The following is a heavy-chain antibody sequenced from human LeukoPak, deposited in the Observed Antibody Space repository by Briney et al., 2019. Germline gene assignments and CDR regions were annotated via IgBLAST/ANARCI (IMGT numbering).Heavy chain of an antibody. Sequence: PSETLSLTCAVYGGSFSGYYWSWIRQPPGKGLEWIGEINHSGSTNYNPSLKSRVTISVDTSKNQFSLKLSSVTAADTAVYYCARVVALYRSSWPYFDYWGQGTLVTVSS. V-gene: IGHV4-34*01. CDR1: GGSFSGYY. CDR3: ARVVALYRSSWPYFDY. J-gene: IGHJ4*02. CDR2: INHSGST. D-gene: IGHD6-13*01.